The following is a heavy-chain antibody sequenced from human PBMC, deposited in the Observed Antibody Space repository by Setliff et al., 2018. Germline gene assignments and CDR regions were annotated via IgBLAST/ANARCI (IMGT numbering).Heavy chain of an antibody. CDR2: VSTYNGDT. CDR1: GNSFSSFS. J-gene: IGHJ3*02. Sequence: ASVKVSCKASGNSFSSFSITWVRQAPGQGLEWMGWVSTYNGDTKYAQNFRGRVSMTTDMSTSTVYMELRTLRSDDTAVYFCARRPIALAGYRKGAFDIWGQGTMVTVSS. D-gene: IGHD6-19*01. V-gene: IGHV1-18*01. CDR3: ARRPIALAGYRKGAFDI.